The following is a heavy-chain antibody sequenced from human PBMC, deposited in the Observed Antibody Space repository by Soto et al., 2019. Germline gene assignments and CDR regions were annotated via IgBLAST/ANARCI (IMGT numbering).Heavy chain of an antibody. CDR3: ARDIWTGYYPYPYYYYYGMDV. D-gene: IGHD3-9*01. CDR1: GFTFSSYS. Sequence: PGGSLRLSCAASGFTFSSYSMNWVRQAPGKGLGWVSSISSSSSYIYYADSVKGRFTISRDNAKNSLYLQMNSLRAEDTAVYYCARDIWTGYYPYPYYYYYGMDVWGQGTTVT. V-gene: IGHV3-21*01. CDR2: ISSSSSYI. J-gene: IGHJ6*01.